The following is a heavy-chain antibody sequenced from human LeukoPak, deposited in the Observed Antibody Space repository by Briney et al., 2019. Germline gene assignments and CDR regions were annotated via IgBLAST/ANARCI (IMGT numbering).Heavy chain of an antibody. V-gene: IGHV4-34*01. D-gene: IGHD5-12*01. J-gene: IGHJ4*02. CDR3: ARGGIVATTLFDY. Sequence: PSETLSLTCAVYGGSFSGYYWSWIRQPPGKGLEWIGEINHSGSTNYNPSLKSRVTISVDTSKNQLSLKLSSVTAADTAVYYCARGGIVATTLFDYWGQGTLVTVSS. CDR2: INHSGST. CDR1: GGSFSGYY.